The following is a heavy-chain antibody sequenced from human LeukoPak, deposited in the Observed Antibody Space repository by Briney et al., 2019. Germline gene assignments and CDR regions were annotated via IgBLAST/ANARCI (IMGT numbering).Heavy chain of an antibody. Sequence: ASVKVSCKASGYTFTSYDINWVRQATCQGLEWMGWMNTNSGNTGYAQKFQGRVTMTRNTSISTAYMELSSLRSEDTAVYYCARAESWTGTTDYYYMDVWGKGTTVTVSS. CDR1: GYTFTSYD. CDR2: MNTNSGNT. D-gene: IGHD1-1*01. J-gene: IGHJ6*03. CDR3: ARAESWTGTTDYYYMDV. V-gene: IGHV1-8*01.